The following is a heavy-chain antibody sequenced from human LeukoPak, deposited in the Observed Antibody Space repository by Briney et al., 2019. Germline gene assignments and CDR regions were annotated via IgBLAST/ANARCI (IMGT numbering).Heavy chain of an antibody. CDR3: AKGSYYDSSGSFYFDY. J-gene: IGHJ4*02. CDR2: ISGSGDNT. Sequence: GGSLRLSCAASGFIFSSYSMSWVRQAPGKGLEWVSGISGSGDNTYYADSVKGRFTISRDNSKNTLYVQVNSLGTEDTAAYYCAKGSYYDSSGSFYFDYWGQGTLVTVSS. CDR1: GFIFSSYS. V-gene: IGHV3-23*01. D-gene: IGHD3-22*01.